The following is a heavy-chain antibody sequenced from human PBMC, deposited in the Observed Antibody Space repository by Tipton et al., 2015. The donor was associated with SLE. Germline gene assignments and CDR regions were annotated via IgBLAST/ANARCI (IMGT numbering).Heavy chain of an antibody. Sequence: TLSLTCTVSGGSISSSSYYWGWIRQPPGKGLEWIGSIYYSGSTNYNPSLKSRVTISVDTSKNQFSLKLSSVTAADTAVYYCARDLQYGSGNNYFDYWGQGTLVTVSS. CDR3: ARDLQYGSGNNYFDY. CDR2: IYYSGST. V-gene: IGHV4-39*07. D-gene: IGHD3-10*01. J-gene: IGHJ4*02. CDR1: GGSISSSSYY.